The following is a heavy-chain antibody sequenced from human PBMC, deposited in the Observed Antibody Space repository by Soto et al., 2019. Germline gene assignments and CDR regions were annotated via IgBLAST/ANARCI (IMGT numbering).Heavy chain of an antibody. V-gene: IGHV3-7*01. J-gene: IGHJ4*02. CDR3: ARERSSSWSPYYFDY. CDR2: IKQDGSEK. CDR1: GFTFSSYW. D-gene: IGHD6-13*01. Sequence: GGSLRLSCAASGFTFSSYWMSWVRQAPGKGLEWVANIKQDGSEKYYVDSVKGRFTISRDNAKNSLYLQMNSLRAEDTAVYYCARERSSSWSPYYFDYWGQGTLVTVSS.